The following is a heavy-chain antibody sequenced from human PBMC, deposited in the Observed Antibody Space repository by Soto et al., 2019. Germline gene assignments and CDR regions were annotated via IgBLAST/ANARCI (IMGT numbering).Heavy chain of an antibody. CDR3: AREANEYYYGSGSFLDY. Sequence: EVQLVESGGGLIQPGGSLRLSCAASGFTVSSNYMSWVRQAPGKGLEWVSVIYSGGSTYYADSVKGRFTISRDNSKNTLYLQMNSLRAEDTAVYYCAREANEYYYGSGSFLDYWGQGTLVTVSS. CDR1: GFTVSSNY. J-gene: IGHJ4*02. V-gene: IGHV3-53*01. CDR2: IYSGGST. D-gene: IGHD3-10*01.